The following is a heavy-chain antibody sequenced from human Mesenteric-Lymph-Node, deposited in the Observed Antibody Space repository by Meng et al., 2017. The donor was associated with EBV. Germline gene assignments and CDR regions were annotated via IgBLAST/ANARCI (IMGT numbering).Heavy chain of an antibody. V-gene: IGHV4-30-4*01. CDR3: ARGSRDGYNLDY. J-gene: IGHJ4*02. CDR2: IYYSGIT. CDR1: GCSISSGGYY. D-gene: IGHD5-24*01. Sequence: QLQASGPGLGKPSQTLSLSFAGAGCSISSGGYYWSWIRQPPGKGLEWIGYIYYSGITYYNPSLKSRVTISVDTSKNQFSLKLSSVTAADTAVYYCARGSRDGYNLDYWGQGTLVTVSS.